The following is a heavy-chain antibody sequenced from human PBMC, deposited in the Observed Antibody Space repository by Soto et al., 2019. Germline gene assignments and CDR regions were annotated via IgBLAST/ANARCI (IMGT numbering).Heavy chain of an antibody. CDR2: ISPTTGDG. V-gene: IGHV1-2*02. Sequence: ASVKVSCKASGYTFTGYYLHWVRQAPGQGLEWVGWISPTTGDGSFVQKFEGRVTMTRDTSTNTVYLELSRLKSDDTAVYYCARERADQKRDADTDFDHWGQGTRVTVSS. D-gene: IGHD5-18*01. J-gene: IGHJ4*02. CDR1: GYTFTGYY. CDR3: ARERADQKRDADTDFDH.